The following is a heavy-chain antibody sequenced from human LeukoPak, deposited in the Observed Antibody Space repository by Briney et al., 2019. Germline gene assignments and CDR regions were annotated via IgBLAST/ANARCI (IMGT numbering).Heavy chain of an antibody. CDR2: ISFDGSVK. CDR3: AKDNYGSGSYLLYFDS. D-gene: IGHD3-10*01. CDR1: GFTFSTYS. V-gene: IGHV3-30-3*02. J-gene: IGHJ4*02. Sequence: PGGSLRLSCATSGFTFSTYSMYWVRQAPGKGLEWLAVISFDGSVKYYADSVKGRFTISRDNSRNTLDLQMNSLRAEDTAVYCCAKDNYGSGSYLLYFDSWGQGTLVTVSS.